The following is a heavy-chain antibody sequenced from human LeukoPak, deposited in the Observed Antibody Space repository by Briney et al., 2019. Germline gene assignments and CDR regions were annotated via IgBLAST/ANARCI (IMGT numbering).Heavy chain of an antibody. Sequence: SETLSLTCTVSRASISDNYWSWSRQPAGKALEWIGRTYTSGDTNYSPSLKSRASVSVDTSKNQFYLSLRYVTAADTAVYYCTIGGASGSLAHWGPGTLVTVSS. J-gene: IGHJ4*02. CDR2: TYTSGDT. V-gene: IGHV4-4*07. CDR1: RASISDNY. CDR3: TIGGASGSLAH. D-gene: IGHD6-13*01.